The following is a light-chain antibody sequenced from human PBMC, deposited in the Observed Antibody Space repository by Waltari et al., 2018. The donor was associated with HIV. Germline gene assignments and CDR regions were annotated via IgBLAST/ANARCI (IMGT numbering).Light chain of an antibody. CDR2: DAS. CDR1: QSVSSK. Sequence: EIVLTQSPATLSASPGERATLSCRASQSVSSKLDWYQQRPGQAPRLLIYDASTRATGIPDRFSGSGAETEFTLTISSLQSEDFAVYYCQHYDNWPPWTFGQGTKLDIK. J-gene: IGKJ1*01. V-gene: IGKV3-15*01. CDR3: QHYDNWPPWT.